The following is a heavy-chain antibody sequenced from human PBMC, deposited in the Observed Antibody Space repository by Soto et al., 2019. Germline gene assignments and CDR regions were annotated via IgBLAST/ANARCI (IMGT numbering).Heavy chain of an antibody. V-gene: IGHV3-30-3*01. Sequence: QMQLVESGGGVVQPGRSLRLSCTASGFTFSNHAMHWLRLAPGKGLEWVALISYDGSDKYYADSVKGRFTISKDNSKNTLYLQMTSLRPEDTAVYYCARDPHPTANLIFDFWGQGTLVTVSS. CDR2: ISYDGSDK. D-gene: IGHD4-17*01. CDR1: GFTFSNHA. CDR3: ARDPHPTANLIFDF. J-gene: IGHJ4*02.